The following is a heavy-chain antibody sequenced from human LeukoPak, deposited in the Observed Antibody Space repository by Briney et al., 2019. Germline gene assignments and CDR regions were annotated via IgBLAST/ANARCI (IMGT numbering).Heavy chain of an antibody. CDR3: ARGYCTTTSCYFPLKGFDP. CDR1: GFTVSRNY. Sequence: PGGSLRLSCAASGFTVSRNYMSWVRQAPGKGLEWVSVIYSGGNTYYADSVKGRFTISRDNSKNTLYLQMNSLTAADTAVYYCARGYCTTTSCYFPLKGFDPWGQGTLVTVSS. V-gene: IGHV3-66*01. CDR2: IYSGGNT. J-gene: IGHJ5*02. D-gene: IGHD2-2*01.